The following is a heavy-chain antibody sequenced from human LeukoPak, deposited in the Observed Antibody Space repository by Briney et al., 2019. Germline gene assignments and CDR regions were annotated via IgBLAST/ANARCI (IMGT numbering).Heavy chain of an antibody. D-gene: IGHD4-23*01. CDR1: GGSISSSSYY. CDR3: ANSANYGGNSGYFDY. V-gene: IGHV4-39*01. J-gene: IGHJ4*02. Sequence: SETLSLTCTVSGGSISSSSYYWGWIRQPPGKGLEWIGSIYYSGNTYYNPSLKSRVTISIDTSKNQFSLKLSSVTAADTAVYYRANSANYGGNSGYFDYWGQGTLVTVSS. CDR2: IYYSGNT.